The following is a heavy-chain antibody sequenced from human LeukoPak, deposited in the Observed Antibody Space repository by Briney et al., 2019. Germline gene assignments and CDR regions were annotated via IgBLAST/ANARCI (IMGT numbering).Heavy chain of an antibody. Sequence: PGGSLRLSCAASGFTVTSNYMTWVRQAPGKGLEWVSVISSGGNTYYADSVKGRFTISSDNSKNTVYLQMSGLRAEDTAVYYCAREVRGYYFDYWGQGTLVTASS. CDR1: GFTVTSNY. V-gene: IGHV3-53*01. J-gene: IGHJ4*02. D-gene: IGHD5-12*01. CDR2: ISSGGNT. CDR3: AREVRGYYFDY.